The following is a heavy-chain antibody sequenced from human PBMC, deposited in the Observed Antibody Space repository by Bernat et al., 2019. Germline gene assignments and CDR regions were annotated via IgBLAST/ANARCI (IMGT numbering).Heavy chain of an antibody. J-gene: IGHJ4*02. CDR1: GYTFTSYG. Sequence: QIQLVQSGAEVKKPGASVKVSCKASGYTFTSYGISWVRQATGQGLEWMGWISAYNGNTNYAQKLQGRVTMTTDTSTSTAYMELRSLRSDDTAVYYCARDLTRYSRGSWDYYYYWGQGTLITVSS. V-gene: IGHV1-18*01. CDR3: ARDLTRYSRGSWDYYYY. CDR2: ISAYNGNT. D-gene: IGHD6-19*01.